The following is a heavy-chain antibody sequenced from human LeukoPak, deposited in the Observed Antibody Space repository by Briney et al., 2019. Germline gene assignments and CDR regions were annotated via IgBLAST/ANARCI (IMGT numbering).Heavy chain of an antibody. J-gene: IGHJ4*02. Sequence: SVKVSCKASGGTFSSYAISWVRQAPGQGLEWMGGIIPIFGTANYAQKFQGRVTITTDESTSTAYMELSSLRSEDTAVYYCAKAMFYDILTAPLKGWGQGTLATVSS. CDR3: AKAMFYDILTAPLKG. CDR1: GGTFSSYA. D-gene: IGHD3-9*01. CDR2: IIPIFGTA. V-gene: IGHV1-69*05.